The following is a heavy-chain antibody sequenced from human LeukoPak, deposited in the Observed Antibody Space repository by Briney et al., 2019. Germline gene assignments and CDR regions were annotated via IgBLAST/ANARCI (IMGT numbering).Heavy chain of an antibody. V-gene: IGHV4-59*01. D-gene: IGHD2-15*01. CDR1: GATLSSYY. J-gene: IGHJ1*01. CDR2: IYDTGKT. CDR3: VTGYYGTLDK. Sequence: SETLSLTCTVSGATLSSYYRGWVRQAPGKGLEWLAYIYDTGKTDYTPSLKSRCTISLDTSKNQFSLRMKSVRAEDTAVYYCVTGYYGTLDKWGEGTLFSVSS.